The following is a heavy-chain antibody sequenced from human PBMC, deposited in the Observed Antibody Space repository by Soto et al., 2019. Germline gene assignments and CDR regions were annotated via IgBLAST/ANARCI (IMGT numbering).Heavy chain of an antibody. D-gene: IGHD2-2*01. CDR1: GFTFSSYA. J-gene: IGHJ4*02. Sequence: SLRLSCAASGFTFSSYAMSWVRQAPGKGLEWVSAISGSGGSTYYADSVKGRFTISRDNSKNTLYLQMNSLRAEDTAVYYCAKVDSDIVVVPAAEFDYWGQGTLVTVSS. CDR3: AKVDSDIVVVPAAEFDY. V-gene: IGHV3-23*01. CDR2: ISGSGGST.